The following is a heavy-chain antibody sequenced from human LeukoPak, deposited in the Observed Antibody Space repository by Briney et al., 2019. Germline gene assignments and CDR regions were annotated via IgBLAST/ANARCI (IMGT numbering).Heavy chain of an antibody. CDR3: ARDLSASGSFDY. CDR2: ISTSSRTI. Sequence: PGGSLRLSCTGFGFSFSRHSMNWVRQAPGKGLEWVSYISTSSRTIYYADSVKGRFTISRDNAKNSLYLQMNSLRDEDTAVYYCARDLSASGSFDYWGQGTLVTVSS. J-gene: IGHJ4*02. CDR1: GFSFSRHS. D-gene: IGHD3-9*01. V-gene: IGHV3-48*02.